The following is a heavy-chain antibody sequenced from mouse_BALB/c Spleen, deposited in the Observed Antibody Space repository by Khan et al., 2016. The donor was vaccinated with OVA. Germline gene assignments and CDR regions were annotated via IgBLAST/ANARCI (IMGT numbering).Heavy chain of an antibody. V-gene: IGHV1-20*02. CDR3: ARVYRSDFDY. Sequence: VQLQQSGPELVKPGASVKISCKASGYSFTGYFMNWVMQSHGKSLEWIGRINPHVGETLFNPKFKGKATLTVVESYSTAHMELRNLASEDSAVYDCARVYRSDFDYWGQGTTRTVAS. J-gene: IGHJ2*01. CDR1: GYSFTGYF. CDR2: INPHVGET. D-gene: IGHD1-1*01.